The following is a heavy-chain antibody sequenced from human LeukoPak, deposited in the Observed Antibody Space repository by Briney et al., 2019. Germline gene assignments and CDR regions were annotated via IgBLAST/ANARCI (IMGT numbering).Heavy chain of an antibody. CDR3: AKDALYYYDSSGYHDY. V-gene: IGHV3-9*01. CDR2: ISWNSGSI. Sequence: NPGGSLRLSCAASGFTFDDYAMHWVRQAPGKGLEWVSGISWNSGSIGYADSVKGRFTISRDNAKNSLYLQMNRLRAEDTALYYCAKDALYYYDSSGYHDYWGQGTLVTVSS. CDR1: GFTFDDYA. D-gene: IGHD3-22*01. J-gene: IGHJ4*02.